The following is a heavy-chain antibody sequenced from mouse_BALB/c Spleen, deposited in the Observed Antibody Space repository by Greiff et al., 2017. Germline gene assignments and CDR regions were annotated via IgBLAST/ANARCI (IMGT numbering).Heavy chain of an antibody. CDR1: GYTFTSYW. CDR3: TRSLANWDDRFAY. V-gene: IGHV1-5*01. Sequence: VQLKQSGTVLARPGASVKMSCKASGYTFTSYWMHWVKQRPGQGLEWIGAIYPGNSDTSYNQKFKGKAKLTAVTSTSTAYMELSSLTNEDSAVYYCTRSLANWDDRFAYWGQGTLVTVSA. J-gene: IGHJ3*01. D-gene: IGHD4-1*01. CDR2: IYPGNSDT.